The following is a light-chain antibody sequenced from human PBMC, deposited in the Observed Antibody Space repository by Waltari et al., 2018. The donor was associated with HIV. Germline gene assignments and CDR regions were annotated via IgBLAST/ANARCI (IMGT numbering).Light chain of an antibody. CDR3: QAWDSGTIV. CDR2: QDT. CDR1: NLGHKY. J-gene: IGLJ3*02. V-gene: IGLV3-1*01. Sequence: SYDLTQPPSVSVSSGQTATVTCSGVNLGHKYVSWYQQRSGQSPVLVIYQDTKRPPGIPERFFGSTSENTATLTINETQPLDEAHYSCQAWDSGTIVFVGGTSLTVL.